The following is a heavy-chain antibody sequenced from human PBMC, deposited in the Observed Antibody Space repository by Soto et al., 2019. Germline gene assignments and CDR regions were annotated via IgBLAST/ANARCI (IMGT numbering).Heavy chain of an antibody. Sequence: PSETLSLTCTVSGGSISSGGYYWSWIRQHPGKGLEWIGYIYYSGSTYYNPSLKSRVTISVDTSKNQFSLKLSSVTAADTAVYYCARARFLEWFPYYYYGMDVWGKGTTVTVSS. J-gene: IGHJ6*04. CDR1: GGSISSGGYY. CDR3: ARARFLEWFPYYYYGMDV. CDR2: IYYSGST. V-gene: IGHV4-31*03. D-gene: IGHD3-3*01.